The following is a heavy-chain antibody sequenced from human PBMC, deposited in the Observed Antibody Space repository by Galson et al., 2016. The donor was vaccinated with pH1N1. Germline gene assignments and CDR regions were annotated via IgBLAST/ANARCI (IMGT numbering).Heavy chain of an antibody. D-gene: IGHD1-26*01. Sequence: PALVKPTQTLTLTCTLSGFSVTTPGVGVGWFRQPPGRAPQWLALVYWDDDKRSSPSLKNRLTITRNPSQNQVVLSLTNMAPVDTATYYCARRRPATVGDPPPQFFYFWGQGALVSVSS. J-gene: IGHJ4*02. CDR1: GFSVTTPGVG. CDR2: VYWDDDK. V-gene: IGHV2-5*02. CDR3: ARRRPATVGDPPPQFFYF.